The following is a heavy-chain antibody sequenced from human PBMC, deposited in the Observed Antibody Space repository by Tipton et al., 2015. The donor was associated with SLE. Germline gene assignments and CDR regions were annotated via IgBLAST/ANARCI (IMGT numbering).Heavy chain of an antibody. J-gene: IGHJ1*01. CDR2: IIPIFGTA. V-gene: IGHV1-69*06. CDR1: GGTFSSYA. CDR3: ARPPRMGYSQAGYFQH. D-gene: IGHD6-13*01. Sequence: QLVQSGAEVKKPGSSVKVSCKASGGTFSSYAISWVRQAPGQGLEWMGGIIPIFGTANYAQKFQGRVTITADKSTSTAYMELSSLRSEDTAVYYCARPPRMGYSQAGYFQHWGQGTLVTVSS.